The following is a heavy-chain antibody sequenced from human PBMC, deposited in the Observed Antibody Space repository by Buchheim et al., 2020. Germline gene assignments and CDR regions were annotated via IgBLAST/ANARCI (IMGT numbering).Heavy chain of an antibody. CDR3: ARLYVQGHRNIDL. D-gene: IGHD2-8*01. Sequence: QVQLQQWGAGLLKPSETLSLTCTVSGDSIATTKYYWGWIRQSPGKGLEWFGSIYQTGLAFYNPSLRRRLTMSLDTSRHQFSLKLTAMTAADTGVYFCARLYVQGHRNIDLWGPGIL. J-gene: IGHJ4*02. CDR2: IYQTGLA. CDR1: GDSIATTKYY. V-gene: IGHV4-39*01.